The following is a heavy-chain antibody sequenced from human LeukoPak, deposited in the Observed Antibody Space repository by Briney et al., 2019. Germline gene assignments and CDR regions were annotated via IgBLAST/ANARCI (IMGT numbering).Heavy chain of an antibody. CDR3: ARADCSSSTCYLRRSWFDP. CDR1: GFTLSNYD. V-gene: IGHV3-21*01. J-gene: IGHJ5*02. D-gene: IGHD2-2*01. Sequence: GGSLRLSRAASGFTLSNYDMNWVRPAPGKGLEWVSSISTSSRYIYYKDSVRGRFTISRDDARNSLYLEMNSLRAEDTAVYYCARADCSSSTCYLRRSWFDPWGQGTLVTVSS. CDR2: ISTSSRYI.